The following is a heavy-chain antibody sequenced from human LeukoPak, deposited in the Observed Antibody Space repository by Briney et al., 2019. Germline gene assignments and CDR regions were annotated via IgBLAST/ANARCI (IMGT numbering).Heavy chain of an antibody. Sequence: ASVKVSCKASGYTFTSYDINWVRQATGQGLEWMGWMNPNSSNTGYAQKFQGRVTMTRNTSISTAYMELSSLRSEDTAVYYCARGSKDYYDSSGYYYYWGQGTLVTVSS. D-gene: IGHD3-22*01. CDR1: GYTFTSYD. CDR3: ARGSKDYYDSSGYYYY. J-gene: IGHJ4*02. CDR2: MNPNSSNT. V-gene: IGHV1-8*01.